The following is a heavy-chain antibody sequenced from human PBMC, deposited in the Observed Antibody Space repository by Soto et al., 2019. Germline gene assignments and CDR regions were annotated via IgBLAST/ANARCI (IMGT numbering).Heavy chain of an antibody. D-gene: IGHD4-4*01. Sequence: ASVKVSCKASGYTFTSYGISWVRQAPGQGLEWMGWISAYNGNANYAQKLQGRVTMTTDTSTSTAYMELRSLRSDDTAVYYCARDLTVTTGTNWSDPWGQGTLVTVSS. CDR3: ARDLTVTTGTNWSDP. CDR2: ISAYNGNA. J-gene: IGHJ5*02. V-gene: IGHV1-18*01. CDR1: GYTFTSYG.